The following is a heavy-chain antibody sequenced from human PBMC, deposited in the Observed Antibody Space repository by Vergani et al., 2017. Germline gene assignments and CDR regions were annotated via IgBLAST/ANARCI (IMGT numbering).Heavy chain of an antibody. CDR1: GYTFTGYY. CDR2: INPNSGGT. CDR3: ARVAKRWLQLLGWFDP. J-gene: IGHJ5*02. D-gene: IGHD5-24*01. V-gene: IGHV1-2*02. Sequence: QVQLVQSGAEVKKPGASVKVSCKASGYTFTGYYMHWVRQAPGQGLEWMGWINPNSGGTNYAQKFQGRVTMTRDTSISTAYMELSRLRSDDTAVYYCARVAKRWLQLLGWFDPWGQGTLVTVSS.